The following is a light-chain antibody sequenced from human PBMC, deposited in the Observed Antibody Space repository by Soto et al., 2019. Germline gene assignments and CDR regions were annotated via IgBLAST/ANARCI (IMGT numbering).Light chain of an antibody. CDR2: AAS. Sequence: DIQMTQSPSSLSASVGDRVTITCRASQSISSYLNWYQQKPGKAPKLLIYAASSLQSRVPSRFSGSGSGTDFTLTISSLQPEDFATYYCQQSYSTSVYTFGQGTKLEIK. CDR1: QSISSY. J-gene: IGKJ2*01. V-gene: IGKV1-39*01. CDR3: QQSYSTSVYT.